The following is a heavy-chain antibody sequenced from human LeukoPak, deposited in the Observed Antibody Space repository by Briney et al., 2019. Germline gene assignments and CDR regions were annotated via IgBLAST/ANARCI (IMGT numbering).Heavy chain of an antibody. V-gene: IGHV4-39*01. CDR1: GDSISSSSSY. Sequence: SETLSLTCTVSGDSISSSSSYWGWIRQPPGEGLEWIGSIYYSGNTYYNPSLKSRVTISVDTSKNQFSLKLTSVTAADTAVYYCARQTGVGLFILPGGQGTLVTVSS. D-gene: IGHD3-3*01. J-gene: IGHJ4*02. CDR3: ARQTGVGLFILP. CDR2: IYYSGNT.